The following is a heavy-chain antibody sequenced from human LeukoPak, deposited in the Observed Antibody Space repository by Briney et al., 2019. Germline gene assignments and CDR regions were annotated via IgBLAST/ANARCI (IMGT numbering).Heavy chain of an antibody. CDR1: GFTFSSYA. D-gene: IGHD6-13*01. Sequence: GGSLRLSCAASGFTFSSYAMRWVRQAPGKGLEWVSAISGSGTTRYYADSVKGRFTISRGNSKSTLYLQMNNLRAEDTAVYYCAKTAEAAAYYFDSWGQGTLVTVSS. V-gene: IGHV3-23*01. CDR3: AKTAEAAAYYFDS. J-gene: IGHJ4*02. CDR2: ISGSGTTR.